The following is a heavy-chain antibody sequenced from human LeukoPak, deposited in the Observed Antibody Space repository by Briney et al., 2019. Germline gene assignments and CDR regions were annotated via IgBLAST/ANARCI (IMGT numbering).Heavy chain of an antibody. J-gene: IGHJ4*02. CDR2: MWYDGINK. Sequence: GGSLRLSCAASGFNFSRHDMYWVRQAPGKGLEWVAVMWYDGINKYYADSVMGRFTISRDNSKDTLYLQMNSLRVEDTAVYYCARDSTGLDYWGQGTLVTVSS. V-gene: IGHV3-33*07. CDR3: ARDSTGLDY. D-gene: IGHD1-1*01. CDR1: GFNFSRHD.